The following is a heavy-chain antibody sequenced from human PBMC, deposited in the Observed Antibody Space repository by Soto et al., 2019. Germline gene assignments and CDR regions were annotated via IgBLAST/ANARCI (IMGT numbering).Heavy chain of an antibody. V-gene: IGHV3-21*01. D-gene: IGHD4-17*01. CDR2: ISSSSSYI. CDR1: GFTFSSYS. CDR3: ARDPLKGDYVSAIHYYYYYGMDV. Sequence: EVQLVESGGGLVKPGGSLRLSCAASGFTFSSYSMNWVRQAPGKGLEWVSSISSSSSYIYYADSVKGRFTISRDNAKNSLYLQMNSLRAEDTAVYYCARDPLKGDYVSAIHYYYYYGMDVWGQGTTVTVSS. J-gene: IGHJ6*02.